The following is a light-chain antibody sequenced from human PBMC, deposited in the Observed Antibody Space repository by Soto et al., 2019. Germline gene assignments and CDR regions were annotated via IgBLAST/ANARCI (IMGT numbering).Light chain of an antibody. Sequence: SGVTRSPSYLALSLQPRAAIKCKSSQSIFYSSNNKNYLAWYQQKPGQPPKLLIYWASTRESGVPDRFSGSGSGTDFTLTISSLQAEDVAVYYCQQYDSTPKSTFRQGTKVEIK. V-gene: IGKV4-1*01. CDR2: WAS. J-gene: IGKJ1*01. CDR1: QSIFYSSNNKNY. CDR3: QQYDSTPKST.